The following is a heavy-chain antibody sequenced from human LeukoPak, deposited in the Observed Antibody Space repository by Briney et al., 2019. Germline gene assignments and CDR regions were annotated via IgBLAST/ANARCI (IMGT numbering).Heavy chain of an antibody. CDR3: AGSSSSYSYFDY. D-gene: IGHD6-6*01. CDR1: GFTFSSYG. Sequence: PGGSLRLSCAASGFTFSSYGMHWVRQAPGKGLEWVAVISYDGSNKYYADSVKGRFTISRDNSKNTLYLQMNSLRAEDTAVYCCAGSSSSYSYFDYWGQGTLVTVSS. CDR2: ISYDGSNK. V-gene: IGHV3-30*03. J-gene: IGHJ4*02.